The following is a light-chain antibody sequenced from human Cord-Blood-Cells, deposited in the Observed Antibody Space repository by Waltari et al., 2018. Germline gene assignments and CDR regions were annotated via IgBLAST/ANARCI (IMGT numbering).Light chain of an antibody. V-gene: IGLV4-69*01. Sequence: QLVLTQSPSASASLGASVKLTCTLSSGHSSYAIAWHQQQPEKGPRYLMKLNSDGSHSKGDEIPDRFSGSSSGAERYLTISSLQSEDEADYYCQTWGTGIHWVFGGGTKLTVL. CDR3: QTWGTGIHWV. CDR2: LNSDGSH. J-gene: IGLJ3*02. CDR1: SGHSSYA.